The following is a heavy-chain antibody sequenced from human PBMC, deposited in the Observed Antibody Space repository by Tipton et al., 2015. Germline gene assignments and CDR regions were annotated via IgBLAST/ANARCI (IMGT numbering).Heavy chain of an antibody. Sequence: QSGPEVKKPGASVKVSCKASGDTFTSYDINWVRQATGQGLEWMGWMSPNNDNTGYAQKFQGRVTMTRNTSISTVYMELSSLRSEDTAVYYCASVPPHYFFGMDVWGPGTTITVSS. V-gene: IGHV1-8*01. CDR1: GDTFTSYD. J-gene: IGHJ6*02. CDR3: ASVPPHYFFGMDV. CDR2: MSPNNDNT.